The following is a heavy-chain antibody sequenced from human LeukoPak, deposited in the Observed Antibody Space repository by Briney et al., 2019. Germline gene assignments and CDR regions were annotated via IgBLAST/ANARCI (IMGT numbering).Heavy chain of an antibody. CDR2: IFPSGGEI. J-gene: IGHJ4*02. D-gene: IGHD5-18*01. CDR1: GFTFNSHW. Sequence: PGGSLRLSCAASGFTFNSHWMSWVRQPPGKGLEWVSSIFPSGGEIHYADSVRGRFTISRDNSKSTLSLQMNSLRAEDTAIYYCATYRQVLLPFESWGQGTLVTVSS. V-gene: IGHV3-23*01. CDR3: ATYRQVLLPFES.